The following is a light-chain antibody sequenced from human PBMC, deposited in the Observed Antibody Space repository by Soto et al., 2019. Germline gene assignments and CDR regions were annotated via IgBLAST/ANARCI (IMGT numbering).Light chain of an antibody. Sequence: QSALTQPPSASGSPGQSVTISCTGTRSDVGGYNYVSWYQHHPGKAPKLMIYEVIKRPSGVPDRFSGSRSGNTASLTVSGLRAEDEADYYCSSYTGSNNTYVFGTGTKLTVL. V-gene: IGLV2-8*01. CDR1: RSDVGGYNY. CDR3: SSYTGSNNTYV. J-gene: IGLJ1*01. CDR2: EVI.